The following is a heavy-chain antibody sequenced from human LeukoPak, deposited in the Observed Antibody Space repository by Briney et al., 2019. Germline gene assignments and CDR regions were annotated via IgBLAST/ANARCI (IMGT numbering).Heavy chain of an antibody. CDR3: AKDYYDTSGYYYFDS. CDR2: IPYDGSNK. V-gene: IGHV3-30*18. Sequence: PGRSLRLSCAASGFTVSSYGMHWVRQAPGKGLDGVAVIPYDGSNKYYADSVKGRFTISRDNSKNTLYLQMNSLRAEDTAAYYCAKDYYDTSGYYYFDSWGQGTLVTVSS. J-gene: IGHJ4*02. CDR1: GFTVSSYG. D-gene: IGHD3-22*01.